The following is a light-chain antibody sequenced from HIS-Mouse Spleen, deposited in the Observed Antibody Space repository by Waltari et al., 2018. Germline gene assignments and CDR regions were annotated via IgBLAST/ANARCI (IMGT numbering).Light chain of an antibody. J-gene: IGLJ2*01. Sequence: SYELTQPPSVSVSPGQTARITCSGDALPKQYAYWYQQKPGQAPVLVIYKDSERPSGIHERVSGSSSGTTVTLTISGVQAEDEADYYCQSADSSGTYVVFGGVTKLTVL. CDR1: ALPKQY. CDR2: KDS. V-gene: IGLV3-25*03. CDR3: QSADSSGTYVV.